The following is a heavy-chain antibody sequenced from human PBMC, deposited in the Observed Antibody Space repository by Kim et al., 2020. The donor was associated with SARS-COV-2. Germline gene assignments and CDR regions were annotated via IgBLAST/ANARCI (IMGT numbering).Heavy chain of an antibody. Sequence: KNCRKVLGRVTITRDTAASTAYMELSSLRSEDTAVYYCARTFGVATYMDVWGKGTTVTVSS. J-gene: IGHJ6*03. V-gene: IGHV1-3*01. D-gene: IGHD3-3*01. CDR3: ARTFGVATYMDV.